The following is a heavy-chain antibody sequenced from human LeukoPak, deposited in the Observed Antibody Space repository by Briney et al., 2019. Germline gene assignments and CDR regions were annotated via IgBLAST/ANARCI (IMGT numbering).Heavy chain of an antibody. V-gene: IGHV1-2*02. J-gene: IGHJ5*02. Sequence: ASVKVSCKASGYTFTGYYMHWVRQAPGQGLEWMGWINPNSGGTNNAQKFQGRVTMTRDTSISTAYMELSRLRSDDTAVYYCARGGAIAARRVWFDPWGQGTLVTVSS. CDR1: GYTFTGYY. CDR3: ARGGAIAARRVWFDP. D-gene: IGHD6-6*01. CDR2: INPNSGGT.